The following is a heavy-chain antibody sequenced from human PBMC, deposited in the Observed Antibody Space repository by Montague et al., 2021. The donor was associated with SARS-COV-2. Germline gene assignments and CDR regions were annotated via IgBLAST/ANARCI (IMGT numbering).Heavy chain of an antibody. D-gene: IGHD3-22*01. Sequence: SETLSLTCTVSGGSISSSSYYWGWIRQPPGKGLEWIRSIYYSGSTYYNPSLKSRVTISVDTSKNQFSLKLSSVTAADTAVYYCARHGKTRIAMIVVVIGYSDYWGQGTLVTVSS. CDR2: IYYSGST. CDR3: ARHGKTRIAMIVVVIGYSDY. CDR1: GGSISSSSYY. V-gene: IGHV4-39*01. J-gene: IGHJ4*02.